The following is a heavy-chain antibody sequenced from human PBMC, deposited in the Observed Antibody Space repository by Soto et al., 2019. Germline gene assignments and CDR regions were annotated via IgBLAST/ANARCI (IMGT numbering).Heavy chain of an antibody. CDR2: IIPIFGTA. CDR3: ASNRVMVRGPYSSSWDNWFDP. V-gene: IGHV1-69*06. CDR1: GGTFSSYA. J-gene: IGHJ5*02. Sequence: ASVKVSCKASGGTFSSYAISWVRQAPGQGLEWMGGIIPIFGTANYAQKFQGRVTITADKSTSTAYMELSSLRSEDTAVYYCASNRVMVRGPYSSSWDNWFDPWGQGTLVTVSS. D-gene: IGHD6-13*01.